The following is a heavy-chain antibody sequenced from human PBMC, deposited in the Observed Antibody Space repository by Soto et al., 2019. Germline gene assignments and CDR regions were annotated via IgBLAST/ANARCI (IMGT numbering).Heavy chain of an antibody. CDR2: IYYSGST. V-gene: IGHV4-59*01. J-gene: IGHJ6*03. Sequence: SETLSLTCTVSGGSISSYYWSWIRQPPGKGLEWIGYIYYSGSTNYNPSLKSRVTISVDTSKNQFSLKLSSVTAADTAVYYCARSRRDGCTNGVCYLFAETAYYMDVWGKGTAVTVSS. CDR3: ARSRRDGCTNGVCYLFAETAYYMDV. CDR1: GGSISSYY. D-gene: IGHD2-8*01.